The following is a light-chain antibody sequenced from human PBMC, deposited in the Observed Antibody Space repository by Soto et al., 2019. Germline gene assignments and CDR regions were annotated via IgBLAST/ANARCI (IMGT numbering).Light chain of an antibody. CDR2: STN. Sequence: QAVVNQEPTFSVSPGGTVTLTCGLSSGSVSTSHYPSWYQQTPGQAPHTIIYSTNIRSSGVPDRFSGSILGNKAALTIPGAQADDESDYYWIIYMGTAMVLGGGTKLTVL. CDR1: SGSVSTSHY. V-gene: IGLV8-61*01. CDR3: IIYMGTAMV. J-gene: IGLJ3*02.